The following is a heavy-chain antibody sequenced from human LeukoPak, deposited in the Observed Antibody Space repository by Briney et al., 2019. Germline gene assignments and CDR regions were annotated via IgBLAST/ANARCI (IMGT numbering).Heavy chain of an antibody. Sequence: PGGSLRLSCAASGFTFSSYGMHWVRQAPGKGLEWVAVISYDGSNKYYADSVKGRFTISRDNSKNTLYLQMNSLRAEDTAVYYCAKGAPYSRQGEFDYWGQGTLVTVSS. CDR2: ISYDGSNK. D-gene: IGHD6-13*01. CDR1: GFTFSSYG. V-gene: IGHV3-30*18. J-gene: IGHJ4*02. CDR3: AKGAPYSRQGEFDY.